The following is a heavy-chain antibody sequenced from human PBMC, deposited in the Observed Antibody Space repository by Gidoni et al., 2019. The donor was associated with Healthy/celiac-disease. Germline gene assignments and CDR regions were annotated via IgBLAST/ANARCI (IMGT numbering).Heavy chain of an antibody. CDR1: GFTFSSYA. D-gene: IGHD1-26*01. CDR2: ISGSGGST. J-gene: IGHJ2*01. V-gene: IGHV3-23*01. CDR3: VGFPLQWELLASLAPQYFDL. Sequence: EVQLLESGGGLVQPGGSLRLSCAASGFTFSSYAMSWVRQAPGKGLEWVSAISGSGGSTYYADSVKGRFTISRDNSKNTLYLQMNSLRAEDTAVYYCVGFPLQWELLASLAPQYFDLWGRGTLVTVSS.